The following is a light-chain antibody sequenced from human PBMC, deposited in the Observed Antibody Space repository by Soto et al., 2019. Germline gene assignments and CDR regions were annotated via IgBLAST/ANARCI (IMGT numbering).Light chain of an antibody. CDR1: HGIISF. V-gene: IGKV1-9*01. J-gene: IGKJ1*01. CDR2: GAS. Sequence: DVQLTQSPSFLSVSVGYRVTLTCRSSHGIISFLAFYQQRPGKAPHLLIYGASTLQSGVPSRFSGSGSGTEFTLTISSLQPDDSATYYCQHYSLYSPWTFGQGTKVDIK. CDR3: QHYSLYSPWT.